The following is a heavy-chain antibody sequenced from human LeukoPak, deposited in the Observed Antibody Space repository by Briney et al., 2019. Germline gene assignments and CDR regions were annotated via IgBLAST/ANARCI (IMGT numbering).Heavy chain of an antibody. V-gene: IGHV3-30*03. CDR1: GFTFSSYG. Sequence: GGSLRLSCAASGFTFSSYGMHWVRQAPGKGLEWVAVISYDGSNKYYADSVKGRFTISRDNSKNTLYLQMNSLRAEDTAVYYCARLKWELLSPSISWRDYYYYYMDVWGKGTTVTISS. CDR3: ARLKWELLSPSISWRDYYYYYMDV. D-gene: IGHD1-26*01. J-gene: IGHJ6*03. CDR2: ISYDGSNK.